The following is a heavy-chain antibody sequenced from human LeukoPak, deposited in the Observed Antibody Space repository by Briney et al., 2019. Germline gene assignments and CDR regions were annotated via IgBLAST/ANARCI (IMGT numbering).Heavy chain of an antibody. CDR2: INPNSGGT. CDR1: GYTFTGYY. V-gene: IGHV1-2*06. CDR3: ARDPSAYHDSSGYNDY. Sequence: GASVKVSCKASGYTFTGYYMHWVRQAPGQGLEWMGRINPNSGGTNYAQKFQGRVTMTRDTSISTAYMELSRLRSDDTAVYYCARDPSAYHDSSGYNDYWGQGNLVTVSS. J-gene: IGHJ4*02. D-gene: IGHD3-22*01.